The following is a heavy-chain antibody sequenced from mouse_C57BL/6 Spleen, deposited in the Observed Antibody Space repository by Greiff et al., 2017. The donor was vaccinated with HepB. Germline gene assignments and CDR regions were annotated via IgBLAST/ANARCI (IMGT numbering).Heavy chain of an antibody. V-gene: IGHV5-4*01. CDR2: ISDGGSYT. J-gene: IGHJ3*01. CDR1: GFTFSSYA. Sequence: EVKLMESGGGLVKPGGSLKLSCAASGFTFSSYAMSWVRQTPEKRLEWVATISDGGSYTYYPDNVKGGFTISRDNAKNNLYLQMSHLKSEDTAMYYCARECYYDYPFAYWGQGTLVTVSA. D-gene: IGHD2-4*01. CDR3: ARECYYDYPFAY.